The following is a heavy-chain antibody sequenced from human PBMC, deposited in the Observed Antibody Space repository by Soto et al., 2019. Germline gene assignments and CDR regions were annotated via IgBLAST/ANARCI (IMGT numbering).Heavy chain of an antibody. CDR2: ISAYNGNT. CDR3: ARDLHPGGYCSGGSCYYYGMDV. Sequence: QVQLVQSGAEVKKPGASVKVSCKASGYTFTSYGIIWVRQAPGQGLEWMGWISAYNGNTNYAQKLQGRVTMTTDTSTSTAYMELRSLRSDDTAVYYCARDLHPGGYCSGGSCYYYGMDVWGQGTTVTVSS. J-gene: IGHJ6*02. D-gene: IGHD2-15*01. CDR1: GYTFTSYG. V-gene: IGHV1-18*01.